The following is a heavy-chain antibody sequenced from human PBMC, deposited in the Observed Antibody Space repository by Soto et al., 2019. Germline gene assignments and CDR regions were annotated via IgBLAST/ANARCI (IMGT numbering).Heavy chain of an antibody. Sequence: QVQLVESGGGVVQPGRSLRLSRAASGFTFSHYAMHWVRQAPGKGLEWVALMSYDGSNEYYADSVKGRFTTSRDNSKNTLYLQMNSLRAEDTAVYYCAKDGSHNFDYWGQGTLVTVSS. J-gene: IGHJ4*02. D-gene: IGHD1-26*01. CDR2: MSYDGSNE. V-gene: IGHV3-30*18. CDR1: GFTFSHYA. CDR3: AKDGSHNFDY.